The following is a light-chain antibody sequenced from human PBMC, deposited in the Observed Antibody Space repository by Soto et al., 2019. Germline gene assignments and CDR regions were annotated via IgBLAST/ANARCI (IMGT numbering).Light chain of an antibody. CDR2: GAS. CDR3: QQYNIWPQT. V-gene: IGKV3-15*01. J-gene: IGKJ1*01. CDR1: QSVSSN. Sequence: EIVMPQSPATLSVSPGERATLSCRASQSVSSNLAWYQQKPGQAPRLLIYGASTRATGIPARFSGSGSGTEFTLTISSLQSEDFAVYYCQQYNIWPQTFGQGTKVEIK.